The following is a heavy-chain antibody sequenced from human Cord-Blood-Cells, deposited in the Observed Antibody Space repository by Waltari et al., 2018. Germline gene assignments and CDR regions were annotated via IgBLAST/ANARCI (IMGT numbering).Heavy chain of an antibody. Sequence: EVQLVESGGGLVQPGGSLRLSCAASGFTFSSYEMNGVRQAPGKGLEWVSYISSSGSTIYYADSVKGRFTISRDNAKNSLYLQMNSLRAEDTAVYYCARDLVTTVDYWGQGTLVTVSS. CDR3: ARDLVTTVDY. D-gene: IGHD4-4*01. CDR2: ISSSGSTI. J-gene: IGHJ4*02. V-gene: IGHV3-48*03. CDR1: GFTFSSYE.